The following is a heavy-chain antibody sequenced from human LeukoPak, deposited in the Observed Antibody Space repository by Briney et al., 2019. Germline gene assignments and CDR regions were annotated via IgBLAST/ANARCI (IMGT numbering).Heavy chain of an antibody. Sequence: GGSLRLSCAASGLTFSSYSMNWVRQAPGKGLEWVSYISSSSSTIYYADSVKGRFTISRDNAKNSLYLQMNSLRVEDTATYYCAKVAHYYYGSESYYFFEHWGQGTPVTASS. CDR3: AKVAHYYYGSESYYFFEH. CDR1: GLTFSSYS. CDR2: ISSSSSTI. D-gene: IGHD3-10*01. V-gene: IGHV3-48*01. J-gene: IGHJ4*02.